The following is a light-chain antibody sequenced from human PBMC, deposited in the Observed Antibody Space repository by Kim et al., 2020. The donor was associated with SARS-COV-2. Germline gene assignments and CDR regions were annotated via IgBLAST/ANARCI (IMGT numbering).Light chain of an antibody. CDR1: QSVSSY. Sequence: APRERATRSCRASQSVSSYLAWYQQKPGQAPRLLIYDASSRATGIPARFSGSGSGTDFTLTISSLEAEDFAVYYCQQRYNWPPITFGQGTRLEIK. CDR3: QQRYNWPPIT. J-gene: IGKJ5*01. CDR2: DAS. V-gene: IGKV3-11*01.